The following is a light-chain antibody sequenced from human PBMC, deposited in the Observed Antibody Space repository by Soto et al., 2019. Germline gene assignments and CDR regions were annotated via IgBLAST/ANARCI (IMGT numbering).Light chain of an antibody. V-gene: IGKV3-15*01. Sequence: EIVMTQSPATLSVSSGERATLSCRASQSVSSNLAWYQQKPGQAPRLLIYGASTRATGIPARFSGSGSGTEFTLTVSSLKPEDFAVYYCQHDYNLLTFGGGTKVDIK. CDR1: QSVSSN. J-gene: IGKJ4*01. CDR3: QHDYNLLT. CDR2: GAS.